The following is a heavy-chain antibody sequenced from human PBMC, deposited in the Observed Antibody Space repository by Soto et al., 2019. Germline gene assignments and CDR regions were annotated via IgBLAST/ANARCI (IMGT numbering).Heavy chain of an antibody. V-gene: IGHV4-30-2*01. CDR2: IYHSGST. J-gene: IGHJ3*02. CDR1: GGSISSGGYS. CDR3: ARGSGYADDAFDI. D-gene: IGHD3-22*01. Sequence: SETLSLTCAVSGGSISSGGYSWSWIRQPPGKGLEWIGYIYHSGSTYYNPSLKSRVTISVDRSKNQFSLKLSSVTAADTAVYYCARGSGYADDAFDIWGQGTMVT.